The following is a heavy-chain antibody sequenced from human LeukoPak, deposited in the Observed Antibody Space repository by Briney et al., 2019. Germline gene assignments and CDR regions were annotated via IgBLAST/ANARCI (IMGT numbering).Heavy chain of an antibody. J-gene: IGHJ6*03. CDR1: GYTFSSYG. V-gene: IGHV1-69*13. Sequence: SVKVSCKASGYTFSSYGISWVRQAPGQGLEWMGRIIPIFGTANYAQKFQGRVTITADESTSTAYMELSSLRSEDTAVYYCAGGQDIVVVPAAKGLDYYYYYMDVWGKGTTVTVSS. CDR2: IIPIFGTA. D-gene: IGHD2-2*01. CDR3: AGGQDIVVVPAAKGLDYYYYYMDV.